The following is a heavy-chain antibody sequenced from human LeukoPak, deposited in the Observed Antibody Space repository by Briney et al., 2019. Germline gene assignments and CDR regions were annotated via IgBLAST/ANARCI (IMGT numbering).Heavy chain of an antibody. CDR2: ISYSGST. V-gene: IGHV4-59*08. CDR3: ARHPELYFFDY. Sequence: SETLSLTCAVYGGSISSYYWSWIRQPPGKGLEWIGYISYSGSTNYNPSLKSRVTISADTSKNQVSLTLGSVTAADTAVYYCARHPELYFFDYWGQGTLVTVSS. D-gene: IGHD3-10*01. J-gene: IGHJ4*02. CDR1: GGSISSYY.